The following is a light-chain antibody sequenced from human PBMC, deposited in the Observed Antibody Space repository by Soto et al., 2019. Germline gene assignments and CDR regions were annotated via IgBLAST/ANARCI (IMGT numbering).Light chain of an antibody. CDR1: SSNIGAAYD. Sequence: QSVLTQPPSVSGAPGQTVTISCTRSSSNIGAAYDVHWYQHLPRTAPKLLIYGNNNRPSGVPDRFSGSKSGTSASLAITGLQAEDEADYYCQSYDSSLSGGVFGGGTKLTVL. CDR3: QSYDSSLSGGV. V-gene: IGLV1-40*01. J-gene: IGLJ3*02. CDR2: GNN.